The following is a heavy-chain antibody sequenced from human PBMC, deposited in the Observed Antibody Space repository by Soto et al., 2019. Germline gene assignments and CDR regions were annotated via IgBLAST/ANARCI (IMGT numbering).Heavy chain of an antibody. V-gene: IGHV1-24*01. Sequence: ASVKVSCTVSGYTLTELSMHWVRQAPGKGLEWMGGFDPEDGETIYAQKFQGRVTMTEDTSTDTAYMELSSLRSEDTAVYYCATERITMVRGGYPYWYFDLWGRGTLVTVSS. CDR1: GYTLTELS. CDR2: FDPEDGET. CDR3: ATERITMVRGGYPYWYFDL. J-gene: IGHJ2*01. D-gene: IGHD3-10*01.